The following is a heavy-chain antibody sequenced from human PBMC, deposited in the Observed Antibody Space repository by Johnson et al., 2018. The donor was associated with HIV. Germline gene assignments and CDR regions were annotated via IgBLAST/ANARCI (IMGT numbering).Heavy chain of an antibody. CDR3: ARLTWDQNRGWDAFDI. V-gene: IGHV3-20*04. CDR2: INWNGGST. J-gene: IGHJ3*02. D-gene: IGHD1-26*01. Sequence: VQLVESGGGVVRPGGSLRLSCAASGFTFDDYAMSWVRQAPGKGLEWVSGINWNGGSTGYADSVKGRFTISRDNARNSLNVQMNSLRAEDTAVYYCARLTWDQNRGWDAFDIWGQGTMVTVSS. CDR1: GFTFDDYA.